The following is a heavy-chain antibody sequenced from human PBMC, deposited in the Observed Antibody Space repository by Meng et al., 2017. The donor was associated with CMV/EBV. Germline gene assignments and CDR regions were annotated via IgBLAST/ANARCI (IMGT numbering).Heavy chain of an antibody. V-gene: IGHV1-46*02. CDR3: ARDTHSGWLDY. Sequence: QGETVRLGAEGKKTVASVKVSCKASGYTFNSYYMHWVGLAPGPGVEWMGIINTSGGSTSYAQKFQGRVTMTRDTSTSTVYMELRRLRSEDTAVYYCARDTHSGWLDYWGQGTLVTVSS. CDR1: GYTFNSYY. CDR2: INTSGGST. J-gene: IGHJ4*02. D-gene: IGHD6-19*01.